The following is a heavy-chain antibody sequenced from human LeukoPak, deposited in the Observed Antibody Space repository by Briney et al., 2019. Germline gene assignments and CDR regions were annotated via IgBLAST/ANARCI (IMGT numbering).Heavy chain of an antibody. Sequence: VGSLRLSCAASGFTFRGDWMHWVRQAPRQELVWVSRINRDGRSTTYADSVKGRFTISRDNAKNTLYLQMNSLRAEDTAVYYCARHPYDILTGPSFDYWGQGTLVTVSA. CDR1: GFTFRGDW. D-gene: IGHD3-9*01. J-gene: IGHJ4*02. V-gene: IGHV3-74*01. CDR3: ARHPYDILTGPSFDY. CDR2: INRDGRST.